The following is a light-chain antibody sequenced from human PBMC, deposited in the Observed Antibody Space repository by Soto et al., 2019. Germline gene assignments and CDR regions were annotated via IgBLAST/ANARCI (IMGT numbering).Light chain of an antibody. V-gene: IGKV3-20*01. CDR1: QSVDSSF. Sequence: EIVLTQSPCTLSLSPGERATLSCRASQSVDSSFVEWFQQKPGQAPRLLIYSTSTRAAGIAASFSGRGSGTDFTLTISRVEPEDVAVYQCFQFCESQCSFGQGTKLEIK. J-gene: IGKJ2*02. CDR2: STS. CDR3: FQFCESQCS.